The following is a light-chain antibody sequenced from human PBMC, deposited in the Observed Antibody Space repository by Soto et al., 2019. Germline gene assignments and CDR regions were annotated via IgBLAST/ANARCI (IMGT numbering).Light chain of an antibody. CDR1: QGIRND. V-gene: IGKV1-6*01. Sequence: AIQMTLSPSSLSASVVDRVTITCRASQGIRNDLGWYQQKPGKAPKLLIYAASSLQSGVPSRFSGSGSGTDFTLTISSLQPEDFATYYCLQDYNYPWTFGQGTKVDIK. CDR3: LQDYNYPWT. CDR2: AAS. J-gene: IGKJ1*01.